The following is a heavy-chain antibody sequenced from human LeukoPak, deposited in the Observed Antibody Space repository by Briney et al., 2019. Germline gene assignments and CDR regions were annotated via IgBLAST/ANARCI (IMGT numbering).Heavy chain of an antibody. Sequence: SETLSLTCAVYGGSFSGYYWSWIRQPPGKGLEWIGEITHSGSTNYNPSLKSRVTISVDTSKNQFSLKLSSVTAADTAVYYCASGHYYDILTGYYATSFDYWGQGTLVTVSS. CDR3: ASGHYYDILTGYYATSFDY. J-gene: IGHJ4*02. CDR1: GGSFSGYY. D-gene: IGHD3-9*01. V-gene: IGHV4-34*01. CDR2: ITHSGST.